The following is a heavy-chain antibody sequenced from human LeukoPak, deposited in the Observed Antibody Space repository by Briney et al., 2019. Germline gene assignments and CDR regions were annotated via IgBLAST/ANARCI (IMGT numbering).Heavy chain of an antibody. D-gene: IGHD6-13*01. CDR1: SGSISSGGYS. CDR2: IYHSGST. J-gene: IGHJ4*02. Sequence: SQTLSLTCAVSSGSISSGGYSWSWIRQPPGKGLEWIGYIYHSGSTYYNPSLKSRVTISVDRSKNQFSLKLSSVTAADTAVYYCASSWYRRGLDYWGQGTLVTVSS. V-gene: IGHV4-30-2*01. CDR3: ASSWYRRGLDY.